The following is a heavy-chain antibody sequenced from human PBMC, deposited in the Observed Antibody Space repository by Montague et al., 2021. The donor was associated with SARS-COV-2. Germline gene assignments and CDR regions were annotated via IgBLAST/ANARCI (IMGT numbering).Heavy chain of an antibody. J-gene: IGHJ4*02. CDR2: IKKDGREK. Sequence: SLRLSYAASGFTFSNYWMSWVRQAPGKGPEWVANIKKDGREKYYLDSVKGRFAISRDNAKNALFLQVNSLSVEDTAVYYCAREISGGDFDCWGQGTLVTVSS. CDR3: AREISGGDFDC. D-gene: IGHD3-10*01. V-gene: IGHV3-7*03. CDR1: GFTFSNYW.